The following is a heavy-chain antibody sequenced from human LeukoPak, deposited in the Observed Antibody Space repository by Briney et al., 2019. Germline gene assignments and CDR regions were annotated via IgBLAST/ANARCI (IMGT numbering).Heavy chain of an antibody. CDR3: ASIGAGITMVRGVMVPFDY. V-gene: IGHV1-69*13. Sequence: ASVKVSCKASGGTFTSYAISWVRQTPGQGLEWMGGIIPIFGTANYAQKFQGRVTITADESTSTAYMELSSLRSEDTAVYYCASIGAGITMVRGVMVPFDYWGQGTLVTVSS. D-gene: IGHD3-10*01. CDR2: IIPIFGTA. J-gene: IGHJ4*02. CDR1: GGTFTSYA.